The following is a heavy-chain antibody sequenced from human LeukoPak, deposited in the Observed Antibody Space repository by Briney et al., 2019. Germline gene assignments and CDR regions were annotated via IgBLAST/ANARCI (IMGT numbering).Heavy chain of an antibody. CDR1: GGSISSYY. V-gene: IGHV4-59*08. CDR2: IYYSGST. Sequence: PSETLSLTCTVSGGSISSYYWSWIRQPPGKGLEWIGYIYYSGSTNYNPSLKSRVTISVDTSKNQFSLKLSSVTAADTAVYYCAGHRFPRGYYFDYWGQGTLVTVSS. CDR3: AGHRFPRGYYFDY. D-gene: IGHD3-10*01. J-gene: IGHJ4*02.